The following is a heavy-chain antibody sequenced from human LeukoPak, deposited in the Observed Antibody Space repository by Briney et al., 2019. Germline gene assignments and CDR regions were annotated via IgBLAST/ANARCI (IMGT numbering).Heavy chain of an antibody. CDR2: ISGSGGTT. J-gene: IGHJ5*02. Sequence: GGSLRLSCAASGFTFSSYAMTWMRQAPGKGLEWVSTISGSGGTTYYADSVKGRFTISRDNSKNTLYLQMNSLRADDTAEYYCAKGKNGTGYLNWFDPWGEGTLVTVSS. D-gene: IGHD3-9*01. V-gene: IGHV3-23*01. CDR1: GFTFSSYA. CDR3: AKGKNGTGYLNWFDP.